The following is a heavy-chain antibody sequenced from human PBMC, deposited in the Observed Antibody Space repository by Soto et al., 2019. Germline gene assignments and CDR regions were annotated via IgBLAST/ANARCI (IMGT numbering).Heavy chain of an antibody. Sequence: ASVKVSCKASGYTFAPYGISGVRQAPGQGLEWMGWISAYDDKTKYEQKFQGRVTLTTDTSTTTAYMELRSLRSDDTAIYYCARLLRQLYQIDYRGQGALVTSPQ. V-gene: IGHV1-18*01. CDR3: ARLLRQLYQIDY. CDR1: GYTFAPYG. CDR2: ISAYDDKT. J-gene: IGHJ4*02. D-gene: IGHD6-13*01.